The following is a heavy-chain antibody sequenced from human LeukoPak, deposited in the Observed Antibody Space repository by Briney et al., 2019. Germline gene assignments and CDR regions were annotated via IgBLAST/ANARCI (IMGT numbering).Heavy chain of an antibody. V-gene: IGHV4-31*03. CDR3: ARVVGSGYDPVWDY. D-gene: IGHD5-12*01. CDR1: GGSISSGGYY. Sequence: SETLSLTCTVSGGSISSGGYYRSWIRQHPGKGLEWIGYIYYSGSTYYNPSLKSRVTISVDTSKNQFSLKLSSVTAADTAVYYCARVVGSGYDPVWDYWGQGTLVTVSS. CDR2: IYYSGST. J-gene: IGHJ4*02.